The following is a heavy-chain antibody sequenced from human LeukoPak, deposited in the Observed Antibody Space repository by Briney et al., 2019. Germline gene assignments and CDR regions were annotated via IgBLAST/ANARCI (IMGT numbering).Heavy chain of an antibody. CDR2: INGDGSST. CDR3: STGSGHALDI. J-gene: IGHJ3*02. Sequence: GGSLRLSCAASGFTFSSYWMHWVRQVPGKGLVWVSRINGDGSSTSYADSVKGRFTISRDNAKNTLYVQMNSLRAEDTAVYYCSTGSGHALDIWGEGQWSPSPQ. D-gene: IGHD3-10*01. V-gene: IGHV3-74*01. CDR1: GFTFSSYW.